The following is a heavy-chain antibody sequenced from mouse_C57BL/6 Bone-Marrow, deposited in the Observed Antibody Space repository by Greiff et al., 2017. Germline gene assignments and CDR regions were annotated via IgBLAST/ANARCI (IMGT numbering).Heavy chain of an antibody. D-gene: IGHD1-1*01. Sequence: VQLQQPGAELVMPGASVKLSCKASGYTFTSYWMHWVKQRPGQGLEWIGEIDPSDSYTNYNQKFKGKSTLTVDKSSSTAYMQLSSLTSEDSAVYYCARSLYYYDSSGYFDVWGTGTTVTVSA. CDR2: IDPSDSYT. CDR3: ARSLYYYDSSGYFDV. J-gene: IGHJ1*03. V-gene: IGHV1-69*01. CDR1: GYTFTSYW.